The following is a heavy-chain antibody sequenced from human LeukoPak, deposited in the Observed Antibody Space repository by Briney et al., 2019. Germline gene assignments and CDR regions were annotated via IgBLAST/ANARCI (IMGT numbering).Heavy chain of an antibody. CDR3: ARDSDPYYYDSSGSSYFDY. Sequence: EASVKVSCKASGYTFTSYYMHWVRQAPGQGHEWMGIINPSGGSTSYAQKFQGRVTMTRDTSTSTVYMELSSLRSEDTAVYYCARDSDPYYYDSSGSSYFDYWGQGTLVTVSS. CDR1: GYTFTSYY. J-gene: IGHJ4*02. D-gene: IGHD3-22*01. CDR2: INPSGGST. V-gene: IGHV1-46*01.